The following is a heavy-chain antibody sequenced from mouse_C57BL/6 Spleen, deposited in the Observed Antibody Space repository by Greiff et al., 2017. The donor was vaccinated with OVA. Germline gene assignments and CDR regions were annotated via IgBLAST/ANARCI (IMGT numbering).Heavy chain of an antibody. Sequence: VQLQQPGAELVKPGASVKLSCKASGYTFTSYWMQWVKQRPGQGLEWIGEIDPSDSYTNYNQKFKGKATLTVDTSSSTAYMQLSSLTSEDSAVYYCARGRLFYAMDYWGQGTSVTVSS. CDR2: IDPSDSYT. CDR1: GYTFTSYW. J-gene: IGHJ4*01. CDR3: ARGRLFYAMDY. V-gene: IGHV1-50*01.